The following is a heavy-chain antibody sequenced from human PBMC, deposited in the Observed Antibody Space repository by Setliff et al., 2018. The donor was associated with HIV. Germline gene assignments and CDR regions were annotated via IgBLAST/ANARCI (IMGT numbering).Heavy chain of an antibody. J-gene: IGHJ5*02. CDR1: GYSFNDYG. V-gene: IGHV1-18*01. CDR3: ARAHFLVAMTRNWFDP. Sequence: ASVKVSCKASGYSFNDYGITWVRQAPGQGLEWMGWIAPNNGDTRIQYRFQGRVTMTTDTSTNTAHMELIRPRFDDTAVYYCARAHFLVAMTRNWFDPWGQGTLVTVSS. CDR2: IAPNNGDT. D-gene: IGHD5-12*01.